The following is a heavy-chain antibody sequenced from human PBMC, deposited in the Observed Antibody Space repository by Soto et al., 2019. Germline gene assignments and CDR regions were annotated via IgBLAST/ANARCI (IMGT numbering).Heavy chain of an antibody. V-gene: IGHV4-39*01. J-gene: IGHJ6*02. CDR3: ARFRKRSNSRSFYGMDV. CDR1: GGSISSSSYY. D-gene: IGHD1-26*01. Sequence: PSETLSLTCTVSGGSISSSSYYWGWIRQPPGKGLEWIGSIYYSGSTYYNPSLKSRVTISVDTSKSQFSLKLTSVTAADTAVYYCARFRKRSNSRSFYGMDVWGQGTTVTVSS. CDR2: IYYSGST.